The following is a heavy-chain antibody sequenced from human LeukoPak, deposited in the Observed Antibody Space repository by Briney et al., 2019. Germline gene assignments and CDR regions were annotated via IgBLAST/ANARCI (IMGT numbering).Heavy chain of an antibody. CDR3: ARHGRPGYGGYENAFDI. CDR2: IYDSGDT. Sequence: SETLSLTCTVSGGSISSSTYYWDWIRQPPGQGLEWIGNIYDSGDTYYTPSLKSRVTMFVDTSKNQFSLKLSSVTAADTAVYYCARHGRPGYGGYENAFDIWGQGTMVTVSS. J-gene: IGHJ3*02. CDR1: GGSISSSTYY. V-gene: IGHV4-39*01. D-gene: IGHD5-12*01.